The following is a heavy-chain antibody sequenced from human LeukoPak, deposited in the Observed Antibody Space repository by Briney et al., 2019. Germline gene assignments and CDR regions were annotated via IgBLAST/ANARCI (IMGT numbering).Heavy chain of an antibody. CDR1: GFSFSSYW. D-gene: IGHD5-18*01. Sequence: GGSLRLSCAASGFSFSSYWMTWVRQKPGRGLEWVANIKKDGSEKYYVDSVKGRFTISRDNAKTSLYLQMNSLRAEDTAVYYCARDLSGVTGYTYGRGIDYWGQGTLVTVSS. CDR2: IKKDGSEK. CDR3: ARDLSGVTGYTYGRGIDY. J-gene: IGHJ4*02. V-gene: IGHV3-7*01.